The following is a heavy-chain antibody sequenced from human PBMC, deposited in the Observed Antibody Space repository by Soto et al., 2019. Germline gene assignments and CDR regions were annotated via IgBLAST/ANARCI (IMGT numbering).Heavy chain of an antibody. V-gene: IGHV4-39*01. CDR3: ARHPTRSGSYYPDNWFDP. CDR2: IYYSGST. Sequence: SATLSLTCTVSGGSISSSSYYWGWIRQPPGQGLEWIGSIYYSGSTYYNPSLKSRVTISVDTSKNQFSLKLSSVTAADTAVYYCARHPTRSGSYYPDNWFDPWGQGTLVTVSS. D-gene: IGHD3-10*01. CDR1: GGSISSSSYY. J-gene: IGHJ5*02.